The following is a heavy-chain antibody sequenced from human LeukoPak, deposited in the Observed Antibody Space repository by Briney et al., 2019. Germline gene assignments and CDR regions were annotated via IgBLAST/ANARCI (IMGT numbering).Heavy chain of an antibody. CDR2: ISSSSSTI. Sequence: GGSLRLSCAASGFTFSSYSMNWVRQAPGKGLEWVSYISSSSSTIYYADSVKGRFTISRDNAKNSLYLQMNSLRAEDTAVYYCARDSVGGSYGDAFDIWGQGTMVTVSS. D-gene: IGHD1-26*01. CDR3: ARDSVGGSYGDAFDI. J-gene: IGHJ3*02. CDR1: GFTFSSYS. V-gene: IGHV3-48*04.